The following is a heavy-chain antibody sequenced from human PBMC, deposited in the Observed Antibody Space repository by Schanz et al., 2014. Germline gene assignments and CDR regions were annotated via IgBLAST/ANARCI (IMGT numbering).Heavy chain of an antibody. Sequence: QVQLVQSGAEVRKPGASVKVSCKASGYTFISYGISWVRQAPGQGLEWLGWISGSNGNTNYTQKFQGRVTITADKSTSTAYMELTSLRSEDTAVYYCAGTYCSSTSCYTGYYYMDVWGKGTTVTVSS. CDR3: AGTYCSSTSCYTGYYYMDV. J-gene: IGHJ6*03. CDR2: ISGSNGNT. CDR1: GYTFISYG. D-gene: IGHD2-2*02. V-gene: IGHV1-18*01.